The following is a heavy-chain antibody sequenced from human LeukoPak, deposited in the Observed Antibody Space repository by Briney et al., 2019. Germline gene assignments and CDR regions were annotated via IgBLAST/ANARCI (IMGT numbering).Heavy chain of an antibody. J-gene: IGHJ6*02. CDR3: AKGQLVDYGMDV. V-gene: IGHV3-30*18. CDR1: GFSFSSYG. D-gene: IGHD2-15*01. CDR2: ISYDGSNK. Sequence: PGGSLRLSCAASGFSFSSYGMHWVRQAPGKGLEWVAVISYDGSNKNYADSVKGRFTISRDNSKNTLYLQMNSLRAEDTAVYYCAKGQLVDYGMDVWGQGTTVTVSS.